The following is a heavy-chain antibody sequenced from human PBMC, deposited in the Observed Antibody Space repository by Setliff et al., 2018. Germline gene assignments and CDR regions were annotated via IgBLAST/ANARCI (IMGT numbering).Heavy chain of an antibody. CDR3: ARGGTYRYFDY. Sequence: SETLSLTCTVSGGSVKSHYWSWIRQTPEKGLEWIGFVFYSGDTRYNPSLKSRVTMSVDTSMNQFSLNLNSVTAADTAVYYCARGGTYRYFDYWGQGTLVTVSS. J-gene: IGHJ4*02. V-gene: IGHV4-59*02. CDR1: GGSVKSHY. CDR2: VFYSGDT.